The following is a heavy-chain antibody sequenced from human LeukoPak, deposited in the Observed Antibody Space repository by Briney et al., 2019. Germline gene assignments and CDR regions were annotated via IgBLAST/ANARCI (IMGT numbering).Heavy chain of an antibody. Sequence: GGSLRLSCAASGLTFTNAWMTWVRKAPGKGLEWVGRIKSKADGGTADYAAPVKGRFTISRDNSKNTLYLQMNSLRAEDTAVYYCARDMGLGGVAVTYYYYYGMDVWAKGPRSPSP. CDR2: IKSKADGGTA. J-gene: IGHJ6*02. D-gene: IGHD1-26*01. V-gene: IGHV3-15*01. CDR1: GLTFTNAW. CDR3: ARDMGLGGVAVTYYYYYGMDV.